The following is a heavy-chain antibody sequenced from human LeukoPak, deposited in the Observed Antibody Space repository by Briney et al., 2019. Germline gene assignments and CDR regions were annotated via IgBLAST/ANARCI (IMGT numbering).Heavy chain of an antibody. CDR2: ISAYNGNT. V-gene: IGHV1-18*01. CDR3: ARDRSSGWYENWFDP. J-gene: IGHJ5*02. Sequence: ASVKVSCKASGYTFTSYGISWVRQAPGQGLEWMGWISAYNGNTNYAQKLQGRVTMTTDTSTSTAYMELRSLRSDDTAVYYCARDRSSGWYENWFDPWGQGNLVTVSS. D-gene: IGHD6-19*01. CDR1: GYTFTSYG.